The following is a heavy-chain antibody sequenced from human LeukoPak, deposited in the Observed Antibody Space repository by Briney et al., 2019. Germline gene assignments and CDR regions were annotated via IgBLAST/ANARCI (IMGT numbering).Heavy chain of an antibody. Sequence: PGGSLRLSCKVSGFTVSSNSWSWVRQAPGKGLEWVSFISSGGNTDHSDSVEGRFTISRDNSKNTLYLQMNSLRAEDTAIYYCARRAGEYSHPYDYWGQGTLVTVSS. CDR2: ISSGGNT. CDR3: ARRAGEYSHPYDY. D-gene: IGHD2-15*01. J-gene: IGHJ4*02. CDR1: GFTVSSNS. V-gene: IGHV3-53*01.